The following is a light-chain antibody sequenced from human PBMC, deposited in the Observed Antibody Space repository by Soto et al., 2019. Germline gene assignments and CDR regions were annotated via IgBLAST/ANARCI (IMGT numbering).Light chain of an antibody. CDR2: ANN. J-gene: IGLJ1*01. CDR1: SSNIGAGYD. CDR3: QSYDSSLSGYV. Sequence: QSLLTQPPSGSGAPGQRVTISCTGTSSNIGAGYDVHWYQQLPGTAPKLFMYANNNLPSWVPDRFSGSKSGTSASLAITGLQAEDEADYYCQSYDSSLSGYVFGTGTKVTVL. V-gene: IGLV1-40*01.